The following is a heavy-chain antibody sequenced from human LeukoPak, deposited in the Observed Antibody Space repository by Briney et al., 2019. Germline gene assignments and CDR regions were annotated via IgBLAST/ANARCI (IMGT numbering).Heavy chain of an antibody. CDR2: IYYSGST. D-gene: IGHD3-10*01. CDR1: GGSISSYY. CDR3: ASSSADYYYYGMDV. Sequence: ETLSLTCTVSGGSISSYYWSWIRQPPGKGLEWNGYIYYSGSTNYNPSLKSRVTISVDTSKNQFSLKLSSVTAADTAVYYCASSSADYYYYGMDVWGQGTTVTVPS. V-gene: IGHV4-59*01. J-gene: IGHJ6*02.